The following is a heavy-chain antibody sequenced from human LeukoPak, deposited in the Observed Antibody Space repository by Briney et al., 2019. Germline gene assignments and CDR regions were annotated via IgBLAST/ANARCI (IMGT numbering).Heavy chain of an antibody. V-gene: IGHV4-30-2*01. CDR1: GGSISSGGYS. CDR2: IYHSGST. CDR3: AGSINYGMDV. J-gene: IGHJ6*02. Sequence: ASQTLSLTCAVSGGSISSGGYSWSWIRQPPGKGLEWIGYIYHSGSTYYNPSLKSRVTISVDRSKNQFSLKLSSVTAADTAVYYCAGSINYGMDVWGQGTTVTVSS. D-gene: IGHD1-14*01.